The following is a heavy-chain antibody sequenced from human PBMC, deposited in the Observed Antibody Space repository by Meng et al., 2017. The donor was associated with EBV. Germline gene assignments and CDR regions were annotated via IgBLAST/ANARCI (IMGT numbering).Heavy chain of an antibody. J-gene: IGHJ4*02. CDR3: ARGRWLQPGSYFDY. D-gene: IGHD5-24*01. CDR2: IHHSGST. Sequence: RRRCRSRLLMPSAVLLLTCAVYGGSFSGYYWSWLRQPPGKGLEWIGEIHHSGSTNYNPSLKSRVTISVDTSKNQFSLKLSSVTAADTAVYYCARGRWLQPGSYFDYWGQGTLVTVSS. CDR1: GGSFSGYY. V-gene: IGHV4-34*01.